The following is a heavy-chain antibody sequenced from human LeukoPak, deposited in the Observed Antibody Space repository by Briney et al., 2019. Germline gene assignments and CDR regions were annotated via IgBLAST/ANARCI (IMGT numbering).Heavy chain of an antibody. CDR2: ISSSGSTI. D-gene: IGHD5-12*01. Sequence: GGSLRLSCAASGFTFSDYYMSWIRQAPGKGLEWVSYISSSGSTIYYADSVKGRFTISRDNAKNSLYLQMNSLRAEDTAVYYCARANGYSGYDSTRGYYYYYYYMDVWGKGTTVTVSS. CDR1: GFTFSDYY. V-gene: IGHV3-11*04. J-gene: IGHJ6*03. CDR3: ARANGYSGYDSTRGYYYYYYYMDV.